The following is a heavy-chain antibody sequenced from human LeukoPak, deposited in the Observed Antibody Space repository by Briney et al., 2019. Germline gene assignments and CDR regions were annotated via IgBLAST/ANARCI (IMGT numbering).Heavy chain of an antibody. Sequence: GGSLRLSCAASTFTSSTHWMHWVGHAQGKGLVWVSRMNGDGRSTTYADSVKGRFTISRDNAKNTLYLQMNSLGAEDTAVYYCARGRDGLLWSFDIWGQGTMVTVSS. V-gene: IGHV3-74*03. CDR2: MNGDGRST. D-gene: IGHD3-10*01. J-gene: IGHJ3*02. CDR3: ARGRDGLLWSFDI. CDR1: TFTSSTHW.